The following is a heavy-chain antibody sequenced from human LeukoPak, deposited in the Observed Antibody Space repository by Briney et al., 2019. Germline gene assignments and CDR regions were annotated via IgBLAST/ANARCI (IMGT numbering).Heavy chain of an antibody. V-gene: IGHV4-59*01. J-gene: IGHJ5*02. CDR2: VSYNGNT. CDR3: ARDLCTSCPRYDWFDP. CDR1: GGFNTHYY. D-gene: IGHD2-2*01. Sequence: SETLSLTCSVSGGFNTHYYWSWVRQPPGRGLEWIGYVSYNGNTNYNPSLKSRVTMSVDTSRNQFSLKLTSVTAADTAVYYCARDLCTSCPRYDWFDPWGQGTLVTVSS.